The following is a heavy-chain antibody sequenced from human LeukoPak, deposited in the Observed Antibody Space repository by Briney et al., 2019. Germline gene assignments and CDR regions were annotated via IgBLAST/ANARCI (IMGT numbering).Heavy chain of an antibody. D-gene: IGHD5-18*01. CDR2: IYYSGST. Sequence: PSETLSLTCTVSGGSISSYYWSWIRQPPGKGLEWIGYIYYSGSTNYNPSLKSRVTISVDTSKNQFSLKLSSVTAADTAVYYCAREGPDTAMITYWFDPWGQGTLVTVSS. CDR1: GGSISSYY. J-gene: IGHJ5*02. CDR3: AREGPDTAMITYWFDP. V-gene: IGHV4-59*01.